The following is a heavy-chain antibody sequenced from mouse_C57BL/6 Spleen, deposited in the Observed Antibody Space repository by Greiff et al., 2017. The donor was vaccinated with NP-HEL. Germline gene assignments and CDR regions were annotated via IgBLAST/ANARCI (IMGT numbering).Heavy chain of an antibody. CDR1: GFTFSSYA. Sequence: EVKVVESGGGLVKPGGSLKLSCAASGFTFSSYAMSWVRQTPEKRLEWVATISDGGSYTYYPDNVKGRFTISRDNAKNNLYLQMSHLKSEDTAMYYCARKGYYYSNYVFAYWGQGTLVTVSA. CDR2: ISDGGSYT. CDR3: ARKGYYYSNYVFAY. V-gene: IGHV5-4*03. D-gene: IGHD2-5*01. J-gene: IGHJ3*01.